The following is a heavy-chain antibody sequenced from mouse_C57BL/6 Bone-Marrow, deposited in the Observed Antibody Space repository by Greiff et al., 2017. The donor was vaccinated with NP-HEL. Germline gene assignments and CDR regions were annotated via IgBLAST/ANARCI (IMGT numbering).Heavy chain of an antibody. CDR1: GYTFTSYW. D-gene: IGHD1-1*01. Sequence: QVQLQQPGAELVKPGASVKLSCKASGYTFTSYWMQWVKQRPGQGLEWIGEIDPSDSYTNYNQKFKGKATLTVDTSSSTAYMQLSSLTSEDSAVYYCAREGGDYYGSSYAYWGQGTLVTVSA. V-gene: IGHV1-50*01. J-gene: IGHJ3*01. CDR3: AREGGDYYGSSYAY. CDR2: IDPSDSYT.